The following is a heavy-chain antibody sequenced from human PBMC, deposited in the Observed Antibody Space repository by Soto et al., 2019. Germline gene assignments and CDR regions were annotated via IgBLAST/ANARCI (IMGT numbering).Heavy chain of an antibody. D-gene: IGHD3-16*02. CDR1: GYTFTSYA. CDR3: ARGAYDYVWGSYRYSDAFDI. Sequence: GASVKVSCKASGYTFTSYAMHWVRQAPGQRLEWMGWINAGNGNTKYSRKFQGRVTITRDTSASTAYMELSSLRSEDTAVYYCARGAYDYVWGSYRYSDAFDIWGQGTMVTVSS. J-gene: IGHJ3*02. CDR2: INAGNGNT. V-gene: IGHV1-3*01.